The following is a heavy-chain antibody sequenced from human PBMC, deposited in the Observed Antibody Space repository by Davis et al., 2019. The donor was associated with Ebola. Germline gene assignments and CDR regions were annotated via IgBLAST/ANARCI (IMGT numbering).Heavy chain of an antibody. CDR2: INWNGGST. J-gene: IGHJ3*02. V-gene: IGHV3-20*04. CDR1: GFTFDDYA. D-gene: IGHD3-9*01. Sequence: PGGSLRLSCAASGFTFDDYAMTWVRQGPGKGLEWVSGINWNGGSTGYADSVKGRFTIARDNAKNSLYLQMNSLRAEDTAVYYCARDTPYYDILTEAFDIWGQGTMVTVSS. CDR3: ARDTPYYDILTEAFDI.